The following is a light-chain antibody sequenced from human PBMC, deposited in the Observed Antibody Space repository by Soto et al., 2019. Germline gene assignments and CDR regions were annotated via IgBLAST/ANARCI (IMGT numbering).Light chain of an antibody. V-gene: IGLV2-8*01. CDR1: SNDLGGFNY. CDR3: SSYGGYDNLI. Sequence: QSVLTQPPSASGSPGQSVTISCSGTSNDLGGFNYVSWYQQHPGKAPKLIIYEGTERPSGVPDRFSGSKSVNTASLTVSGLQAEDEADYDCSSYGGYDNLIFGVGTKLTVL. CDR2: EGT. J-gene: IGLJ2*01.